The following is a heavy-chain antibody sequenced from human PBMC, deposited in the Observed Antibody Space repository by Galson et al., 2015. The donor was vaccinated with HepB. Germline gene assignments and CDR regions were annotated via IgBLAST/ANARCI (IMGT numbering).Heavy chain of an antibody. CDR1: GFTFSSYW. J-gene: IGHJ4*02. CDR2: IKQDGSEK. CDR3: AKDSVSTTKVYYFDL. Sequence: SLRLSCAASGFTFSSYWMSWVRQAPGKGLEWVANIKQDGSEKYYVDSVKGRFTISRDNAKNSLYLQMNSLRADDTAVYYCAKDSVSTTKVYYFDLWGQGTLVTVSS. V-gene: IGHV3-7*03. D-gene: IGHD5/OR15-5a*01.